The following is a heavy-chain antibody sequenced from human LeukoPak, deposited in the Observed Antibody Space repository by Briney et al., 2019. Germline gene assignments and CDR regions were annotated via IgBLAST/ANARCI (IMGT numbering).Heavy chain of an antibody. J-gene: IGHJ4*02. D-gene: IGHD6-19*01. Sequence: SWGSLRLSCAASGFTFSSYDMHWVRQATGKGLEWVSTIGTTGDTSYPGSVKGRFTISRENAKNSLYLQMNSLGDGDAAVYYCAGIGVAGQFDYWGQGTLVTVSS. CDR2: IGTTGDT. CDR3: AGIGVAGQFDY. CDR1: GFTFSSYD. V-gene: IGHV3-13*04.